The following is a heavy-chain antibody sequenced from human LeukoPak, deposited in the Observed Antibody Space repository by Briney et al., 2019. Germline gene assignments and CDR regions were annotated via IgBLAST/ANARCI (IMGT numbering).Heavy chain of an antibody. CDR3: ARVSGVVGAFDI. D-gene: IGHD7-27*01. Sequence: GGSLRLSCAASGFTFSSYAMHWVRQAPGKGLEYVSAISSNGGSTYYANSVKGRFTIYRDNYKNTLYLQMGSLRDEDMAVYYCARVSGVVGAFDIWGQGTMVTVSS. V-gene: IGHV3-64*01. J-gene: IGHJ3*02. CDR2: ISSNGGST. CDR1: GFTFSSYA.